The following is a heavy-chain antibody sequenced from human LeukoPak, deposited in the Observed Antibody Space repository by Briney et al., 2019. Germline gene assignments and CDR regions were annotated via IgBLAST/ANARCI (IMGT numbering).Heavy chain of an antibody. D-gene: IGHD7-27*01. J-gene: IGHJ4*02. Sequence: SETLSLTCSVAGGSITTHYWSWIRHPPRNGLEWIGYAHHTDSPNFNPSLKSRVTISLDTSKNQLSLKLTSVTAADAAVYYCARHSDWGSGRYFDYWGQGALVTGST. CDR1: GGSITTHY. CDR3: ARHSDWGSGRYFDY. V-gene: IGHV4-59*11. CDR2: AHHTDSP.